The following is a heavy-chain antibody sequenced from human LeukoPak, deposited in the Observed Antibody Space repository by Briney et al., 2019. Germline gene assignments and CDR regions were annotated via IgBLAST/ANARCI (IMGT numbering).Heavy chain of an antibody. Sequence: SETLSLTCAVSGGSISSNNWWGWVRQPPGKGLEWIGEIYHSGSPNYNPSLKSRVTISVDKSRNPFSLNLSSVTAADTAVYYCARVNINNWHSCDYWGQGTLVTVSP. CDR3: ARVNINNWHSCDY. CDR1: GGSISSNNW. J-gene: IGHJ4*02. CDR2: IYHSGSP. D-gene: IGHD1-1*01. V-gene: IGHV4-4*02.